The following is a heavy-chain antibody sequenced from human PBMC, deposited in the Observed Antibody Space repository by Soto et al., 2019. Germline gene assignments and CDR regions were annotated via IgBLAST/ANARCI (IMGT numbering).Heavy chain of an antibody. V-gene: IGHV4-61*01. J-gene: IGHJ5*02. D-gene: IGHD3-22*01. CDR2: IYYSGST. CDR3: ARLGGYYQSLDT. CDR1: GGSVSSGSYY. Sequence: SETLSPTCTVSGGSVSSGSYYWSWIRQPPGKGLEWIGYIYYSGSTNYNPSLKSRVTISVDTSMNQISLKLSSVTAADTAFYYCARLGGYYQSLDTWGQGTLVTVSS.